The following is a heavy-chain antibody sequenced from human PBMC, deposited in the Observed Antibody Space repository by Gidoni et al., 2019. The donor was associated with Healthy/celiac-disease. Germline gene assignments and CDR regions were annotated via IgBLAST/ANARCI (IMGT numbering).Heavy chain of an antibody. CDR3: ARDLDGYYGMDV. V-gene: IGHV3-33*01. CDR2: IWYDGSNK. Sequence: QVQLVESGGGVVQPGRSLRLSCAGSGFTFSSYGMHWVRQAPGKGLGWVAVIWYDGSNKYYADSVKGRFTISRDNSKNTLYLQMNSLRAEDTAVYYCARDLDGYYGMDVWGQGTTVTVSS. CDR1: GFTFSSYG. J-gene: IGHJ6*02.